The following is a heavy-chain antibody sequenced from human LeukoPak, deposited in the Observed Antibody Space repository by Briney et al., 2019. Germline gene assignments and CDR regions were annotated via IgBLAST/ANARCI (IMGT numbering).Heavy chain of an antibody. CDR1: GFTFSNYA. D-gene: IGHD2-2*01. V-gene: IGHV3-21*01. Sequence: PGGSLRLSCAASGFTFSNYAMNWVRQAPGKGLEWVSSISSSSSYIYYADSVKGRFTISRDNAKNSLYLQMNSLRAEDTAVYYCAREDQLNYYYYMDVWGKGTTVTISS. CDR2: ISSSSSYI. J-gene: IGHJ6*03. CDR3: AREDQLNYYYYMDV.